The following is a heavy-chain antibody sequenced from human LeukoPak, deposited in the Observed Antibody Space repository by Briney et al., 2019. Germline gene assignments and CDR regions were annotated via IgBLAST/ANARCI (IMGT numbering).Heavy chain of an antibody. CDR2: IKQDGSEK. CDR1: GFIFSSYW. CDR3: ARDPEWLRGFDY. J-gene: IGHJ4*02. Sequence: GGSLRLSCAASGFIFSSYWMSWVRQAPGKGLEWVANIKQDGSEKYYVDSVKGRFTISRDNAKNSLYLQMNSLRAEDTAVYYCARDPEWLRGFDYWGQGTLVTVSS. D-gene: IGHD5-12*01. V-gene: IGHV3-7*01.